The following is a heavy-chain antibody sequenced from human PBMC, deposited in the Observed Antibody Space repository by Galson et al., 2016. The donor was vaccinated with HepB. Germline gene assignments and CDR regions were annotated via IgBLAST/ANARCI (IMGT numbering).Heavy chain of an antibody. Sequence: SLRLSCAASGFGFSDSWMHWIRQPPGKGLVWVARIKGDGVTTYAVSVEGRFSVSRDNAKKTVFLQMNSLRADDTAVYYCARDSGIGDSFEYWGQGSLVTVSS. CDR1: GFGFSDSW. J-gene: IGHJ4*02. V-gene: IGHV3-74*03. CDR2: IKGDGVT. CDR3: ARDSGIGDSFEY. D-gene: IGHD3-10*01.